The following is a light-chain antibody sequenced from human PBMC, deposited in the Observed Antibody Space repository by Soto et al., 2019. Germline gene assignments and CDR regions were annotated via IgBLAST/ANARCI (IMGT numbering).Light chain of an antibody. Sequence: QSALTQPASVSGSPGQSITISCTGTSSDLGGYNFVSWYQHHPGKAPRLMIFGVSDRPSGVSDRLSGSKSGNTASLTTSGLQAEDEADYYCSSYISSSTPYVFGTGTKVTVL. J-gene: IGLJ1*01. CDR1: SSDLGGYNF. V-gene: IGLV2-14*03. CDR3: SSYISSSTPYV. CDR2: GVS.